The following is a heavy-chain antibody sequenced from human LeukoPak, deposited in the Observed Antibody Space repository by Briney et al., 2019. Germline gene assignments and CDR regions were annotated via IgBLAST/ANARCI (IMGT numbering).Heavy chain of an antibody. CDR3: ARDKDYGDYVPVWFDP. Sequence: SVKVSCKASGGTFSSYAISWVRQAPGQGLEWMGGIIPIFGTANYARKFQGRVTITTDESTSTAYMELSSLRSEDTAVYYCARDKDYGDYVPVWFDPWGQGTPVTVSS. J-gene: IGHJ5*02. CDR2: IIPIFGTA. V-gene: IGHV1-69*05. CDR1: GGTFSSYA. D-gene: IGHD4-17*01.